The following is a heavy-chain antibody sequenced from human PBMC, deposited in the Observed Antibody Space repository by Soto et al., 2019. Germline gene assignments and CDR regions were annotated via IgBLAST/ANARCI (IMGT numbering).Heavy chain of an antibody. CDR1: GFTFSSYG. J-gene: IGHJ1*01. D-gene: IGHD6-6*01. V-gene: IGHV3-30*18. CDR2: ISYDGSNK. Sequence: GGSLRLSCAASGFTFSSYGMHWVRQAPGKGLEWVAVISYDGSNKYYADSVKGRFTISRDNSKNTLYLQMNSLRAEDTAVYYCAKGPGLYSSSPYAEYFQHWGQGTLVTVSS. CDR3: AKGPGLYSSSPYAEYFQH.